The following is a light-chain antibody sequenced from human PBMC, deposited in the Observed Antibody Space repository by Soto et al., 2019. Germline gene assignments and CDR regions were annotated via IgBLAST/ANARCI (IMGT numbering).Light chain of an antibody. Sequence: QLVLTQSSSASASLGSSVKLTCTLSSGHSSYIIAWHQQQPGKAPRYLMKLEGSGSYNKGSGVPDRFSGSSSGADRYLTISILQFEDEADYYCETWDSNIHWVFGGGTKVTVL. J-gene: IGLJ3*02. V-gene: IGLV4-60*02. CDR3: ETWDSNIHWV. CDR2: LEGSGSY. CDR1: SGHSSYI.